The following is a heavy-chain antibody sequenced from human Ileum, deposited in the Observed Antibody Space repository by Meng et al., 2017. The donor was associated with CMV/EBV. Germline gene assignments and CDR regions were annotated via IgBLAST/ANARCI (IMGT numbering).Heavy chain of an antibody. CDR3: ARGGVTTGAVINY. D-gene: IGHD3-3*01. CDR1: GFTLSSFW. CDR2: INSDGSST. V-gene: IGHV3-74*01. J-gene: IGHJ4*02. Sequence: ASGFTLSSFWMHWVRQAPGKGLVWVARINSDGSSTTYADSLKGRFIISRDNAKNTLYLQMNSLRTEDTAVYYCARGGVTTGAVINYWGQGTLVTVSS.